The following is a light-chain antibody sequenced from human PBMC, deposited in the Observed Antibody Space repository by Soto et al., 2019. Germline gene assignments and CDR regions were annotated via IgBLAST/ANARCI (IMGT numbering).Light chain of an antibody. CDR2: EVS. CDR3: QSYDSSLSGSV. Sequence: QSALTQPASVSGSPGQSITISCTGTSSDVGAYNFVSWYQHHPGTAPKLMIYEVSNRPSGVPDRFSGSKSGTSASLAITGLQAEDDADYSCQSYDSSLSGSVFGSGTKLTVL. V-gene: IGLV2-14*01. J-gene: IGLJ1*01. CDR1: SSDVGAYNF.